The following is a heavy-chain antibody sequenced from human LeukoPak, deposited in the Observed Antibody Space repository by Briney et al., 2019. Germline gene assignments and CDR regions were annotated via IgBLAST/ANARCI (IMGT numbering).Heavy chain of an antibody. D-gene: IGHD2-2*01. CDR3: AKSELVVPDYYYYYYMDV. CDR1: GCTFSSYA. V-gene: IGHV3-30*04. J-gene: IGHJ6*03. CDR2: ISYDGSNK. Sequence: PGGSLRLSCAASGCTFSSYAMHWVRQGPGKGMGRVGVISYDGSNKYYADSVKGRFTISRHNSKNQLYLQMNSLRAQDTAVYYCAKSELVVPDYYYYYYMDVWGKGTTVTISS.